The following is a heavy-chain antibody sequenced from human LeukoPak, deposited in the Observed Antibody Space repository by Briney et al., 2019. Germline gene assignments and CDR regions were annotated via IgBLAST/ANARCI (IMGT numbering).Heavy chain of an antibody. D-gene: IGHD3-3*01. J-gene: IGHJ6*03. CDR3: VRGSLASGVVVYYYYYLDV. V-gene: IGHV3-48*01. CDR1: GFTFSSYA. CDR2: ISASRDIT. Sequence: GGSLRLSCAVSGFTFSSYAMSWVRQAPGMGLEWLSYISASRDITYYADSVKGRFTISRDNAKNSLYLQMNSLRAEDTAVYYCVRGSLASGVVVYYYYYLDVWGKGTTVTVSS.